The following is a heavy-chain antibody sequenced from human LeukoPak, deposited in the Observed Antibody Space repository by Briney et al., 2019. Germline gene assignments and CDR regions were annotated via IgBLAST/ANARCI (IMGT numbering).Heavy chain of an antibody. V-gene: IGHV1-8*01. J-gene: IGHJ5*02. D-gene: IGHD6-19*01. CDR3: ARGFKESVAGDP. CDR1: GYTFSSYD. CDR2: MNPNNGNT. Sequence: ASVKVSCKASGYTFSSYDINWVRQATGQGLEWMGWMNPNNGNTGYAQKFQGRVTMTRNTSISTVYMELSSLRSEDTAVYYCARGFKESVAGDPWGQGTLVTVSS.